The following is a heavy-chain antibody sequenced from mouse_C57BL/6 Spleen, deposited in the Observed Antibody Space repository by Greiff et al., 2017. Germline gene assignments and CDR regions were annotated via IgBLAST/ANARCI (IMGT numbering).Heavy chain of an antibody. J-gene: IGHJ3*01. CDR1: GFTFSDYG. CDR3: ARDYYGSRSWFAY. CDR2: ISSGSSTI. D-gene: IGHD1-1*01. V-gene: IGHV5-17*01. Sequence: EVKLVASGGGLVKPGGSLKLSCAASGFTFSDYGMHWVRQAPEKGLEWVAYISSGSSTIYYADTVKGRFTISRDNAKNTLFLQMTSRRSEDTAMYYCARDYYGSRSWFAYWGQGTLVTVSA.